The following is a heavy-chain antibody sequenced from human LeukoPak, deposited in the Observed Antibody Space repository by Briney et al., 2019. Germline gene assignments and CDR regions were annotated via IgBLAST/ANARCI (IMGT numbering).Heavy chain of an antibody. CDR1: GITFSSYG. CDR2: ISYDGSNK. Sequence: PGGSLRLSCAASGITFSSYGMHWVRQAPGKGLEWVAVISYDGSNKYYADSVKGRFTISRDNSKNTLYLQMNSLRAEDTAVYYCAKDDYSGYDSIALDYRGQGTLVTVSS. CDR3: AKDDYSGYDSIALDY. V-gene: IGHV3-30*18. J-gene: IGHJ4*02. D-gene: IGHD5-12*01.